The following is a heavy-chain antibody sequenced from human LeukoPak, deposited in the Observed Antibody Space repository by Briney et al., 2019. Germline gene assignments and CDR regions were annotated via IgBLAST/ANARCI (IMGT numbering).Heavy chain of an antibody. CDR2: ISYDGSNK. V-gene: IGHV3-30-3*01. CDR1: GFTFSSYA. J-gene: IGHJ4*02. Sequence: GGSLRLSCAASGFTFSSYAMHWVRQAPGKGLGWVAVISYDGSNKYYADSVKGRFTISRDNSKNTLYLQMNSLRAEDTAVYYCARDCRDGYNSYYFDYWGQGTLVTVSS. D-gene: IGHD5-24*01. CDR3: ARDCRDGYNSYYFDY.